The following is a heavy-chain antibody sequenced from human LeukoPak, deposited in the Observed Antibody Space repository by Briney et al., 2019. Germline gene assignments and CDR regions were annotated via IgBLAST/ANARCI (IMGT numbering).Heavy chain of an antibody. Sequence: SETLSLTCTVSGGSISSSSFYWGWIRQPPGKGLEWIGSIYYSGSTYYNPSLKGRVTISVDTSKNQFSLKLSSVTAADTAVYYCARDRGYGSPFDYWGQGTLVTVSS. CDR1: GGSISSSSFY. V-gene: IGHV4-39*07. D-gene: IGHD3-10*01. CDR3: ARDRGYGSPFDY. J-gene: IGHJ4*02. CDR2: IYYSGST.